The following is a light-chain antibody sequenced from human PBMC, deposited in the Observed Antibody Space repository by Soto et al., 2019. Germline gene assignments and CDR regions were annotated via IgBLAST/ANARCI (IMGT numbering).Light chain of an antibody. J-gene: IGKJ1*01. Sequence: AIQLTQSPSSLSASVGDRVTITCRASQAISTALGWYQQKPGKVPKLLIYAACTLQSGVPSRFSGSGSGTDFTLTISSLQPEDFATYYCLLDFRYFWAFGQGTKVDIK. CDR1: QAISTA. CDR2: AAC. CDR3: LLDFRYFWA. V-gene: IGKV1-6*01.